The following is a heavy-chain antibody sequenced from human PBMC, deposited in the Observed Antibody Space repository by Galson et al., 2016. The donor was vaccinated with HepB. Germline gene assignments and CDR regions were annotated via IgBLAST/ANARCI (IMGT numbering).Heavy chain of an antibody. V-gene: IGHV3-13*01. Sequence: SLRLSCAASGFVFGNYDMHWVRQVAGKGLEWVSCIDIAGDTYYPDSVKGRFTISRETAKSTVYLQINSLRAEDTAVYYCVRGVAGCDYWGQGTLVTVSS. D-gene: IGHD6-19*01. CDR2: IDIAGDT. CDR3: VRGVAGCDY. CDR1: GFVFGNYD. J-gene: IGHJ4*02.